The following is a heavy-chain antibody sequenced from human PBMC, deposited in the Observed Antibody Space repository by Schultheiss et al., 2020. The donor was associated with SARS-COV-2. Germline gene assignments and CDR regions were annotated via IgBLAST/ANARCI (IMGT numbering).Heavy chain of an antibody. Sequence: GGSLRLSCAASGFTFSSYAMHWVRQAPGKGLEWVAVISYDGSNKYYADSVKGRFTISRDNAKNSLYLQMNSLRAEDTAVYYCARDSDPGFYDYGDLDAFDIWGQGTMVTVSS. CDR3: ARDSDPGFYDYGDLDAFDI. CDR2: ISYDGSNK. CDR1: GFTFSSYA. D-gene: IGHD4-17*01. V-gene: IGHV3-30*07. J-gene: IGHJ3*02.